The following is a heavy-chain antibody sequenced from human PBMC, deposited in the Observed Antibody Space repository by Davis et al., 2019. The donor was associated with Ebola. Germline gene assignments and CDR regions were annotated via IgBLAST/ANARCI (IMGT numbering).Heavy chain of an antibody. J-gene: IGHJ3*02. CDR1: GFSLTTRGVG. Sequence: SGPTLVKPTQTLTLTCTFSGFSLTTRGVGVGWIRQPPGKALEWLALIYWDDDKRYSPSLKSRLTITKDTSKNQVILTMTNMDPVDTATYYCAHRRFLLTVSDAFDIWGQGTLVTVSS. D-gene: IGHD2/OR15-2a*01. V-gene: IGHV2-5*02. CDR3: AHRRFLLTVSDAFDI. CDR2: IYWDDDK.